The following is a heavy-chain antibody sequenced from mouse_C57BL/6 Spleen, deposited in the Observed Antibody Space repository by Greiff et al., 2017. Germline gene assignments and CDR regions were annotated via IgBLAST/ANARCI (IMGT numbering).Heavy chain of an antibody. CDR2: ISYDGSN. CDR3: AAAMDY. J-gene: IGHJ4*01. CDR1: GYSINSGYY. Sequence: EVKLQESGPGLVKPSQSLSLTCSVTGYSINSGYYWNWIRQFPGNKLEWMGYISYDGSNNYNPSLKNRISITRDTSKNQFFLKLNSVTTEDTAKYYCAAAMDYWGQGTSVTVSS. V-gene: IGHV3-6*01.